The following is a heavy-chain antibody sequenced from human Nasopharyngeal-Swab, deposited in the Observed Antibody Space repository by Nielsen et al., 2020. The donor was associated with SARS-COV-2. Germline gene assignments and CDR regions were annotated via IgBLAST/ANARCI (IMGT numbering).Heavy chain of an antibody. J-gene: IGHJ6*02. D-gene: IGHD3-3*01. Sequence: GESLKISCAASGFTFSDHYMDWVRQAPGKGLEWVGRTRNKANSYTTEYAASVKGRFTISRDDSENSVYLQMNSLKTEDTAVYYCARGAMIFGVVLEDSYGMDVWGQGTTVTVSS. V-gene: IGHV3-72*01. CDR1: GFTFSDHY. CDR2: TRNKANSYTT. CDR3: ARGAMIFGVVLEDSYGMDV.